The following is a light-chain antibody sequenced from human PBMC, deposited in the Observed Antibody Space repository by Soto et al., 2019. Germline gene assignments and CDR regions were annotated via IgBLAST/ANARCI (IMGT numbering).Light chain of an antibody. Sequence: QSVLTQPPSVSGAPGQRVTISCTGSSSNIGAGYDVHWYQQLPGTAPKLLIYGNSNRPSGVPDRFSGSKSGTSASLAITGLQAEDEAAYYCSSYTTSNTLFYVFGTGTKLTVL. V-gene: IGLV1-40*01. CDR1: SSNIGAGYD. CDR2: GNS. J-gene: IGLJ1*01. CDR3: SSYTTSNTLFYV.